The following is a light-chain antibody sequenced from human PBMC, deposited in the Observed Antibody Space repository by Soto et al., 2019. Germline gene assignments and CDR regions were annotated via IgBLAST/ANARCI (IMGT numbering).Light chain of an antibody. V-gene: IGLV2-14*01. CDR1: TSDVGSYNY. Sequence: QSVLTQPASVSGSPGQSIAISCTGTTSDVGSYNYVSWYQQHPGKAPKVIIYDVSNRPSGVSDRFSGSKSGNTASLTISGLQAEDEDDYYCSSYTSSSTYVFGGGTKDTVL. J-gene: IGLJ1*01. CDR3: SSYTSSSTYV. CDR2: DVS.